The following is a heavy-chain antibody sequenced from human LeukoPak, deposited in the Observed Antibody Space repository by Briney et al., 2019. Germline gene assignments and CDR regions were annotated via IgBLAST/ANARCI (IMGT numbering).Heavy chain of an antibody. Sequence: GSLRLSCTVSGGSISSSSYYWGWIRQPPGKGLEWIGSIYYSGSTYYNPSLKSRVTISVDTSKNQFSLKLSSVTAADTAVYYCARHGGYSSGWYVDYWGQGTLVTVSS. J-gene: IGHJ4*02. V-gene: IGHV4-39*01. D-gene: IGHD6-19*01. CDR3: ARHGGYSSGWYVDY. CDR2: IYYSGST. CDR1: GGSISSSSYY.